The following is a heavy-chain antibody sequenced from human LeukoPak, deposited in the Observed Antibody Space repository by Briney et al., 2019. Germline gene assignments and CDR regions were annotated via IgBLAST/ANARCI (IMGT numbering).Heavy chain of an antibody. D-gene: IGHD2-2*01. Sequence: TGGSLRLSCAASGFTFDDYGMSWVRQAPGKGLEWVSGINWNGGSTGYADSVKGRFTISRDNAKNTLYLQMNSLRAEDTAVYYCAKGGRYCSSTSCYSDYWGQGTLVTVSS. CDR2: INWNGGST. V-gene: IGHV3-20*04. CDR3: AKGGRYCSSTSCYSDY. J-gene: IGHJ4*02. CDR1: GFTFDDYG.